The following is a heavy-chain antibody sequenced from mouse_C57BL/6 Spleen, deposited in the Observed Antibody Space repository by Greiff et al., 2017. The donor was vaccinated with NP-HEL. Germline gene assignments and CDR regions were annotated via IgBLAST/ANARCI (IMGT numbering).Heavy chain of an antibody. Sequence: EVMLVESGGGLVQPKGSLKLSCAASGFSFNTYAMNWVRQAPGKGLEWVARIRSKSNNYATYYAVSVKDSFTISRDDSESMLYLQMNNLKTEDTAMYYCVSLYYGDDGFAYWGQGTLVTVSA. CDR1: GFSFNTYA. CDR3: VSLYYGDDGFAY. CDR2: IRSKSNNYAT. D-gene: IGHD2-2*01. V-gene: IGHV10-1*01. J-gene: IGHJ3*01.